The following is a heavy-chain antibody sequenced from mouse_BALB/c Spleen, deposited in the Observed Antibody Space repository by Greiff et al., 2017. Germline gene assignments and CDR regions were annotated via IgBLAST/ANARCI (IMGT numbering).Heavy chain of an antibody. CDR1: GFDFSRYW. CDR3: ARGGGLRRGYYAMDY. CDR2: INPDSSTI. Sequence: EVKLVESGGGLVQPGGSLKLSCAASGFDFSRYWMSWVRQAPGKGLEWIGEINPDSSTINYTPSLKDKFIISRDNAKNTLYLQMSKVRSEDTALYYCARGGGLRRGYYAMDYWGQGTSVTVSS. V-gene: IGHV4-1*02. D-gene: IGHD2-4*01. J-gene: IGHJ4*01.